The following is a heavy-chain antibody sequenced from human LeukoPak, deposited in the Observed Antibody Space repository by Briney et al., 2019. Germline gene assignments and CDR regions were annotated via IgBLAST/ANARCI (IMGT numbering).Heavy chain of an antibody. V-gene: IGHV3-23*01. CDR3: ARTAAGTIESAFDI. Sequence: PGGSLRLSCAASGFTFSSYAMSWVRQASGKGLEWVSAISGSGGSTYYADSVKGRFTISRDNSKNTLYLQMNSLRAEDTALYYCARTAAGTIESAFDIWGQGTMVAVSS. CDR2: ISGSGGST. D-gene: IGHD6-13*01. CDR1: GFTFSSYA. J-gene: IGHJ3*02.